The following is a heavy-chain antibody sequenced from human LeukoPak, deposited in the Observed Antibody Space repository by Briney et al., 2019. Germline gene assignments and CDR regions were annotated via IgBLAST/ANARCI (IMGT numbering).Heavy chain of an antibody. J-gene: IGHJ4*02. CDR2: ISYDGSNK. CDR1: GFTFSSYG. Sequence: EGSLRLSCAASGFTFSSYGMHWVRQAPGKGLEWLAVISYDGSNKYYADSVKGRFTISRDNSKNALYLQMNSLRAEDTAVYYCAKGSVLLVRGAIWGLGRGPFDYWGQGTLVTVSS. V-gene: IGHV3-30*18. CDR3: AKGSVLLVRGAIWGLGRGPFDY. D-gene: IGHD3-10*01.